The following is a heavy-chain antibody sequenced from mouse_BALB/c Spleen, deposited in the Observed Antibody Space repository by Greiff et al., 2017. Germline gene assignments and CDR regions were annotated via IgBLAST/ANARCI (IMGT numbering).Heavy chain of an antibody. CDR2: ISSGSSTI. CDR3: ARGYGKGAMDY. V-gene: IGHV5-17*02. CDR1: GFTFSSFG. J-gene: IGHJ4*01. Sequence: EVNLVESGGGLVQPGGSRKLSCAASGFTFSSFGMHWVRQAPEKGLEWVAYISSGSSTIYYADTVKGRFTISRDNPKNTLFLQMTSLRSEDTAMYYCARGYGKGAMDYWGQGTSVTVSS. D-gene: IGHD2-10*02.